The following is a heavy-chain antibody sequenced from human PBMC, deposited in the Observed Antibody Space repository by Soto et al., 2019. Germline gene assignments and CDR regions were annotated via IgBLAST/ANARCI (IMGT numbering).Heavy chain of an antibody. D-gene: IGHD3-16*01. CDR2: ISWDGGST. V-gene: IGHV3-43*01. J-gene: IGHJ6*02. Sequence: PGGSLRLSCAASGFTFDDYTMHWVRQAPGKGLEWVSLISWDGGSTYYADSVKGRFTISRDNSKNSLYLQMNSLRTEDTALYYCEKDTHFVWGLDYYYYSVMDVWGQGTTVPVSS. CDR3: EKDTHFVWGLDYYYYSVMDV. CDR1: GFTFDDYT.